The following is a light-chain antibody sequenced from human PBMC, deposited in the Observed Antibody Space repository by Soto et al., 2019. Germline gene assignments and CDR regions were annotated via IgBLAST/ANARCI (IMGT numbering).Light chain of an antibody. CDR2: GAS. CDR3: QQYNNWPPMYT. J-gene: IGKJ2*01. V-gene: IGKV3-15*01. CDR1: QSVSSN. Sequence: EIVMTQSPATLSVSPGERATLSCRASQSVSSNLAWYQQKPGQAPSLLIYGASTRTTGIPARFSGSGSGTEFTLTISSLQSEDFAVYYCQQYNNWPPMYTVGQGTKLEIK.